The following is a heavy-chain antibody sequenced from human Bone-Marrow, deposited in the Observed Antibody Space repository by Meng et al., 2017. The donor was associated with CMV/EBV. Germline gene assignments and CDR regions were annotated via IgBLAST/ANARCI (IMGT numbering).Heavy chain of an antibody. CDR2: IYPGDSDT. D-gene: IGHD2-2*02. V-gene: IGHV5-51*01. Sequence: GGSLRLSCKGSGYSFTSYWIGWVRQMPGKGLEWMGIIYPGDSDTRYSPSFQGQVTISADKSISTAYLQWSSLKASDTAMYYCAREERYCSSTSCYRYFQHWGQGTLVTVSS. CDR1: GYSFTSYW. CDR3: AREERYCSSTSCYRYFQH. J-gene: IGHJ1*01.